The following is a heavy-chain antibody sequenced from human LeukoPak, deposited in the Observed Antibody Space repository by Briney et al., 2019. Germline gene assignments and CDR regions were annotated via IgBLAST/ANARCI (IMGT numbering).Heavy chain of an antibody. CDR2: INPSGGST. V-gene: IGHV1-46*01. CDR3: ARGRYYGSGSLGY. D-gene: IGHD3-10*01. CDR1: GYTFTSYY. J-gene: IGHJ4*02. Sequence: ASVKVSCKASGYTFTSYYLHWVRQAPGQGLEWMGIINPSGGSTTHAQKFQGRVTITRDTSASTAYMELSSLRSEDTAVYYCARGRYYGSGSLGYWGQGTLVTVSS.